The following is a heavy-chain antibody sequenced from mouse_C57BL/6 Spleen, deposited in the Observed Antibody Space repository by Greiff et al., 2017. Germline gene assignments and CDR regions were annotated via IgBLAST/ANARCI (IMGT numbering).Heavy chain of an antibody. Sequence: EVHLVESGGDLVKPGGSLKLSCAASGFTFSSYGMSWVRQTPDKRLEWVATISSGGSYTYYPDSVKGRFTIARDNAKNTLYLQMSSLKSEDTAMYYGARRGSSTMITTAYYFDYWGQGTTLTVSS. J-gene: IGHJ2*01. CDR3: ARRGSSTMITTAYYFDY. CDR2: ISSGGSYT. V-gene: IGHV5-6*01. CDR1: GFTFSSYG. D-gene: IGHD2-4*01.